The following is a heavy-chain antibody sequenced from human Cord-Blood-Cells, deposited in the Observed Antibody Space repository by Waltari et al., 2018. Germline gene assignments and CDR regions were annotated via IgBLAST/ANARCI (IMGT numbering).Heavy chain of an antibody. V-gene: IGHV1-2*02. D-gene: IGHD2-21*01. Sequence: QVQLVQSGAEVKKPGASVKVPCMASGYTFTGSYMNWVRQAPGQGLEWMGWINPNRGGTNYAQKFQGRVTMTRDTSISTAYMELSRLRSDDTAVYYCARGEGVVVIAIDYWGQGTLVTVSS. CDR3: ARGEGVVVIAIDY. CDR1: GYTFTGSY. CDR2: INPNRGGT. J-gene: IGHJ4*02.